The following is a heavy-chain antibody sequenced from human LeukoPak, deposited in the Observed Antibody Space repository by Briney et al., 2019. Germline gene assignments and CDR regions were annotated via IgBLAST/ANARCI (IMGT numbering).Heavy chain of an antibody. CDR1: GFNFIITY. CDR3: ARDRDFYYGMDV. V-gene: IGHV3-53*01. CDR2: IYSGGIT. Sequence: GGSLRLSCAASGFNFIITYMSRVRQAPGKGLEWVSLIYSGGITYYADSVKGRFTISRDNSKNTLYLQMNSLRAEDTAVYYCARDRDFYYGMDVWGQGTTVTVSS. J-gene: IGHJ6*02.